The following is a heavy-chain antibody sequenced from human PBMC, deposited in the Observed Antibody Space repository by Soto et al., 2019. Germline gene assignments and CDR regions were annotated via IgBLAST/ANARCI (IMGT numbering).Heavy chain of an antibody. CDR1: GFSLSTSGVG. J-gene: IGHJ4*02. CDR3: AHRGFMITFAEILPFDY. D-gene: IGHD3-16*01. V-gene: IGHV2-5*02. CDR2: IYWDDDK. Sequence: QITLKESGPTLVKPTQTLTLTCTFSGFSLSTSGVGVGWVRQPPGKALEWLALIYWDDDKRYSPSLKSRLTITKDTSKNQVVLTMTNMDPVDTGTYYCAHRGFMITFAEILPFDYWGQGTLVTVSS.